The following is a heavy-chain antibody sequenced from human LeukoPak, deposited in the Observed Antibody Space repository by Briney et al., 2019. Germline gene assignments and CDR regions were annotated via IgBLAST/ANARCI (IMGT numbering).Heavy chain of an antibody. D-gene: IGHD3-16*01. CDR2: IYYSGST. CDR1: GGSISSYY. J-gene: IGHJ5*02. Sequence: SETLSLTCTVSGGSISSYYWSWIRQPPGKGLEWIGSIYYSGSTYYNPSLKSRVTISVDTSKNQFSLKLSSVTAADTAVYYCARDSSDYDYVWGSYSWFDPWGQGTLVTVSS. CDR3: ARDSSDYDYVWGSYSWFDP. V-gene: IGHV4-39*07.